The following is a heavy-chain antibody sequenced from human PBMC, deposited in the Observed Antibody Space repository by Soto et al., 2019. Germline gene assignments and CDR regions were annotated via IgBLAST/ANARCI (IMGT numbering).Heavy chain of an antibody. CDR1: GGSISSGGYY. D-gene: IGHD3-16*01. J-gene: IGHJ5*02. CDR3: ASYGMGGGNWFDP. Sequence: QVQLQESGPGLVKPSQTLSLTCTVSGGSISSGGYYWSWIRQHPGKGLEWIGYIYYSGSTYYNPSLKRRVTISVDTAKNQFSLKLSSVTAAGTAVYYCASYGMGGGNWFDPWGQGTLVTVSS. V-gene: IGHV4-31*03. CDR2: IYYSGST.